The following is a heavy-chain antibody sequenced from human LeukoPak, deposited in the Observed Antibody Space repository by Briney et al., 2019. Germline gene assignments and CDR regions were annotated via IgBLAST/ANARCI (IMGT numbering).Heavy chain of an antibody. V-gene: IGHV1-2*06. CDR2: INPNSGGT. J-gene: IGHJ4*02. Sequence: ASVTVSCTASGYTFTGYYMHWVRQAPGQGLEWMGRINPNSGGTNYAQKFQGRVTMTRDASTSTAYMELSRLRSDDTAVYYCARDVGILNFDYWGQGTLVTVSS. D-gene: IGHD1-14*01. CDR1: GYTFTGYY. CDR3: ARDVGILNFDY.